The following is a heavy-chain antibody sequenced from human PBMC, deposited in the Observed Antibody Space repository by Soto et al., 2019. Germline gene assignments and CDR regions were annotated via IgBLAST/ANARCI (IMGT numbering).Heavy chain of an antibody. CDR3: ATDPREPYYYGSGVMDV. J-gene: IGHJ6*02. CDR2: FDPEDGET. Sequence: WASVKVSCKVSGYTLTELSMHWVRQAPGKGLEWMGGFDPEDGETIYAQKFQGRVTMTEDTSTDTAYMELSSLRSEDTAVYYCATDPREPYYYGSGVMDVWGQGTTVTVSS. V-gene: IGHV1-24*01. CDR1: GYTLTELS. D-gene: IGHD3-10*01.